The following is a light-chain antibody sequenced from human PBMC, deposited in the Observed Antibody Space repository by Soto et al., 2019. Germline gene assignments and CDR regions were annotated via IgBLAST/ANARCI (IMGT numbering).Light chain of an antibody. CDR2: DAS. V-gene: IGKV1-5*01. CDR3: QQYNSYWT. J-gene: IGKJ1*01. CDR1: QSISSW. Sequence: DIQMTQSPSTLSASVGDRVTLACRASQSISSWLAWYQQKPGKAPELLIYDASSLESGVPSRFSGSGSGTEFTLTITSLQPDDFATYYCQQYNSYWTFGQGTKVDIK.